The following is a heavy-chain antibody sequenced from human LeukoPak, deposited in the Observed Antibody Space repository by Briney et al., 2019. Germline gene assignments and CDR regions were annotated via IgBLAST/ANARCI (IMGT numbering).Heavy chain of an antibody. D-gene: IGHD3-9*01. V-gene: IGHV3-30*02. CDR3: ANGPHYQILTGFYKVRSHLDY. CDR1: GFTFSSYG. CDR2: IRYDGSNI. J-gene: IGHJ4*02. Sequence: PGGSLRLSCAASGFTFSSYGMHWVRQAPGNRLEWVAFIRYDGSNIYYADSVKGRFTISRDNSKNTLYLQMNSLRAEDTAIYYCANGPHYQILTGFYKVRSHLDYWGQGTLVTVSS.